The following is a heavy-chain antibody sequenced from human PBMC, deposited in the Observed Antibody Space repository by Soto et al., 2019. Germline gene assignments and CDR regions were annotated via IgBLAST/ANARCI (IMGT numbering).Heavy chain of an antibody. D-gene: IGHD6-13*01. CDR1: GFSLYTPGVG. J-gene: IGHJ4*02. CDR3: AHKHLAAAGDCFDF. CDR2: IYWDDDK. Sequence: QVTLKESGPTLVKPTQTLTLTCSFSGFSLYTPGVGVGWVRQPPGKALEWLALIYWDDDKRYSPTVKTRLTIAKDTSKNQVVLTMTNLDPVDTATYYCAHKHLAAAGDCFDFWGQGTLVTVS. V-gene: IGHV2-5*02.